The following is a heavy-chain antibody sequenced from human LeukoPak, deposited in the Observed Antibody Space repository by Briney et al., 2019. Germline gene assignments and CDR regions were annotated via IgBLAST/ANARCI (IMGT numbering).Heavy chain of an antibody. CDR2: ISSTSSTI. V-gene: IGHV3-48*01. CDR3: TRVGYIDEGIDY. J-gene: IGHJ4*02. CDR1: GFTFANYN. Sequence: GGSLRLSCAASGFTFANYNFNWVRQAPGKGLEWVSYISSTSSTIYYADSMKGRFTISRDNAKNSLYLQMNSLRAEDTAIYYCTRVGYIDEGIDYWGQGTLVTVSS. D-gene: IGHD5-24*01.